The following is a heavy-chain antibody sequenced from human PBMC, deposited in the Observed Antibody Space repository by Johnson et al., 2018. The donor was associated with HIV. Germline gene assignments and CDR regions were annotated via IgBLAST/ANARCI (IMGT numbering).Heavy chain of an antibody. CDR2: ISYDGSYK. D-gene: IGHD1-20*01. V-gene: IGHV3-30*18. CDR1: GFAVSSNY. J-gene: IGHJ3*02. CDR3: AKGGYNWKFDGFDI. Sequence: VQLVESGGGLVQSGGSLRLSCGVSGFAVSSNYMSWVRQAPGKGLEWVAVISYDGSYKYYADSVKGRFTIFRANSKNTLYLQLNSLRAEDTAVYYCAKGGYNWKFDGFDIWGQGTMVTVSS.